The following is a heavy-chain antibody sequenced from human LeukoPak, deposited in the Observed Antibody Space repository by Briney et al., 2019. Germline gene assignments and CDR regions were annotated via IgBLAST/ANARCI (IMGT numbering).Heavy chain of an antibody. J-gene: IGHJ3*02. D-gene: IGHD2-2*01. CDR3: ARAPSLGYCSSTSCHGAFDI. CDR2: INPNSGGT. CDR1: GYTFTGYY. Sequence: GASVKVSCKASGYTFTGYYIHWVRQAPGQGLEWMGWINPNSGGTNYAQKFQGRVTMTRDTSISTAYMELSRLRSDDTAVYYCARAPSLGYCSSTSCHGAFDIWGQGTMVTVSS. V-gene: IGHV1-2*02.